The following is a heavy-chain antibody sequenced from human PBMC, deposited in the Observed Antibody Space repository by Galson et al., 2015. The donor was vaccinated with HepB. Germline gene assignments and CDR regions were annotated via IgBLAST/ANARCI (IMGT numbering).Heavy chain of an antibody. D-gene: IGHD6-19*01. V-gene: IGHV1-46*01. CDR3: ARPLYTSGWYSGYYYGMDV. Sequence: MHWVRQAPGQGLEWMGIINPSSGSTTYAQKFQGRVTMTRDTSTSTVYMELSSLRSEDTAVYYCARPLYTSGWYSGYYYGMDVWSQGTTVTVSS. J-gene: IGHJ6*02. CDR2: INPSSGST.